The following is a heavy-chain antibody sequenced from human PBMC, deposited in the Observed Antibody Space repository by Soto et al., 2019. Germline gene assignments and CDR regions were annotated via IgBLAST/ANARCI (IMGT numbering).Heavy chain of an antibody. CDR3: ARRQSIMIRGANAFDI. CDR2: IYWDGEK. CDR1: GFSLITTGAG. Sequence: QITLKESGPTLVQPTQPLTLTCSFSGFSLITTGAGVGWIRQPPGKAPEWLALIYWDGEKRYSPALKSRLTITKDSSKNQVVLTMTNMDTVETATYYCARRQSIMIRGANAFDIWGQGTVLSVSS. J-gene: IGHJ3*02. V-gene: IGHV2-5*02. D-gene: IGHD3-10*01.